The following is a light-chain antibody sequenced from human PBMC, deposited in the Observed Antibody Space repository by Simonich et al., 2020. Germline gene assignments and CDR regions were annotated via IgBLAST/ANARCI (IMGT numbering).Light chain of an antibody. CDR2: DSS. CDR1: QDIRNY. V-gene: IGKV1-33*01. CDR3: QQYDNLPLT. Sequence: DLQMTQSPSSLSASVGDRVTITCQASQDIRNYLKWYQQKPGKFPKLLIYDSSNLETGVPSRFSGSGSGTDFTFTISSLQPEDIATYYCQQYDNLPLTFGGGTKVEIK. J-gene: IGKJ4*01.